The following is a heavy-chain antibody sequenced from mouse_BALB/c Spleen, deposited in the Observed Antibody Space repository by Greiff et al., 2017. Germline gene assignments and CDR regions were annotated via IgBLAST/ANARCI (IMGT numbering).Heavy chain of an antibody. V-gene: IGHV1-80*01. Sequence: VQLVESGAELVRPGSSVKISCKASGYAFSSYWMNWVKQRPGQGLEWIGQIYPGDGDTNYNGKFKGKATLTADKSSSTAYMQLSSLTSEDSAVYFCARSGITTVVAHYYAMDYWGQGTSVTVSS. CDR2: IYPGDGDT. J-gene: IGHJ4*01. D-gene: IGHD1-1*01. CDR3: ARSGITTVVAHYYAMDY. CDR1: GYAFSSYW.